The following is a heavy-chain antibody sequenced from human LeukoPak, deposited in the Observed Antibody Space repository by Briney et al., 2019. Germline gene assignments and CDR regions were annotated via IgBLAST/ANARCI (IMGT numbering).Heavy chain of an antibody. CDR3: AILTGYPETGPDNWFDP. D-gene: IGHD3-9*01. J-gene: IGHJ5*02. CDR2: ISAYNGNT. V-gene: IGHV1-18*01. CDR1: GYTFTSYG. Sequence: ASVKVSCKASGYTFTSYGISWVRQAPGQGLEWMGWISAYNGNTNYAQKLQGRVTMTTDTSTSTAYMELRSLRSDDTAVYYCAILTGYPETGPDNWFDPWGQGTLVTVSS.